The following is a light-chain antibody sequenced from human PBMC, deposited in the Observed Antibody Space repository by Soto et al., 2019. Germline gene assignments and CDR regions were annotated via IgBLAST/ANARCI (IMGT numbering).Light chain of an antibody. J-gene: IGKJ3*01. V-gene: IGKV3-15*01. CDR3: QQYGSSPGGFT. Sequence: MTHSPATLSVSPGERATLSCRSSQSVSSNLAWYQQKPGQAPRLLIYGASTRATGIPARFSGSGSGTEFTLTISSLEPEDFAVYYCQQYGSSPGGFTFGPGGMVAIK. CDR1: QSVSSN. CDR2: GAS.